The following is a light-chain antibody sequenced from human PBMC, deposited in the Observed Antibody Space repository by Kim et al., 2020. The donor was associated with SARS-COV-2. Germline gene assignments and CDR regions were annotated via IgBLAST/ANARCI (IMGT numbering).Light chain of an antibody. Sequence: TATLTCTGNSNNVDYQGAAWLQQHQGHPPKLLSYRNNNRPSGISERFSASRSGNTASLTITGLQPEDEADYYCSAWDSSLSAWVFGGGTQLTVL. CDR3: SAWDSSLSAWV. CDR2: RNN. V-gene: IGLV10-54*01. J-gene: IGLJ3*02. CDR1: SNNVDYQG.